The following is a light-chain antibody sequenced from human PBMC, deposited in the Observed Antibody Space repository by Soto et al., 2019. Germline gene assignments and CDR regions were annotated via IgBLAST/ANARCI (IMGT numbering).Light chain of an antibody. J-gene: IGKJ1*01. CDR3: QQYNRSPT. Sequence: DIQMTQSPSTLSASVGDRVTITCRASPSISRWLAWYQQKPGKAPKLLIYKASSLESGFPSRFSGSGSGTEFTLTISSLQPDDFATYYCQQYNRSPTFGQGTKVEIK. V-gene: IGKV1-5*03. CDR2: KAS. CDR1: PSISRW.